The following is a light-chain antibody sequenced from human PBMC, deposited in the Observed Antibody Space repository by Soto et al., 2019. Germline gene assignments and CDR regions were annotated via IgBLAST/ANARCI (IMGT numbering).Light chain of an antibody. CDR1: QDISSF. J-gene: IGKJ2*01. CDR3: QQLNSYPGAWTWT. CDR2: AAS. V-gene: IGKV1-9*01. Sequence: DIQLTQSPSFLSASVGDRVTITCRASQDISSFLAWYQQKPGKAPKLLIYAASTLQSGVPSRFSGGGSGTEFTLTISSLQPEDFATYYCQQLNSYPGAWTWTFGQGTKLEIK.